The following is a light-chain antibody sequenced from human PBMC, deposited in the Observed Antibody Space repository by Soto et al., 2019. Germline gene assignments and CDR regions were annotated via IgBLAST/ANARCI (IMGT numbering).Light chain of an antibody. V-gene: IGKV3-11*01. J-gene: IGKJ1*01. CDR1: QSVSSY. Sequence: EIVLTQSPGTLSLSPGERATLSCRASQSVSSYLAGYQQKPGQAPRLLIYDASTRATGISARFSGSGSGTDFTLTISGLEPEDFAMYYCQQRSNWPVTFGQWTKVEVK. CDR3: QQRSNWPVT. CDR2: DAS.